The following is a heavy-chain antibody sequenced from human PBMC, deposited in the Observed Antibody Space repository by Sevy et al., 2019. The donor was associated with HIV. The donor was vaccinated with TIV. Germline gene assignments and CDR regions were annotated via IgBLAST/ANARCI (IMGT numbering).Heavy chain of an antibody. Sequence: GGSLRLSCADSGFTFSSYAMHWVRQAPGKGLEWVAVMSYDGTNEYYADSVKGRFTISRDNARNSLYLQMNSLRAEDTAVYYCARDLPPSATTVAHFDCWGQGTLVTVSS. CDR2: MSYDGTNE. J-gene: IGHJ4*02. D-gene: IGHD4-17*01. CDR3: ARDLPPSATTVAHFDC. CDR1: GFTFSSYA. V-gene: IGHV3-30*04.